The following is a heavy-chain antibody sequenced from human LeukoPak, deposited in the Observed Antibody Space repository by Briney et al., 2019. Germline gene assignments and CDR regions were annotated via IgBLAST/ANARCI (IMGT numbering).Heavy chain of an antibody. J-gene: IGHJ4*02. V-gene: IGHV1-69*01. CDR3: AREVMDNLRFDY. D-gene: IGHD1-14*01. Sequence: SVKVSCKASGGTFSSYAFTWVRQAPGQGLEWMGGIIPIFGAANYAQKFQGRVTITADESTSTAYMELTSLRSEDTAVYYCAREVMDNLRFDYWGQGTLVTVSS. CDR1: GGTFSSYA. CDR2: IIPIFGAA.